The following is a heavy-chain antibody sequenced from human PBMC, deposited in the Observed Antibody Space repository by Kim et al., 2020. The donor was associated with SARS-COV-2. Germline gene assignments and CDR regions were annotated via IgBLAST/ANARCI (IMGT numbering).Heavy chain of an antibody. CDR1: GGTFSSYT. Sequence: SVKVSCKASGGTFSSYTISWVRQAPGQGLEWMGRIIPILGIANYAQKFQGRVTITADKSMSTAYMELSSLRSEDTAVYYCARPRIPTIFGVSMVEGMDVWGQGTTVTVSS. V-gene: IGHV1-69*02. J-gene: IGHJ6*02. CDR3: ARPRIPTIFGVSMVEGMDV. D-gene: IGHD3-3*01. CDR2: IIPILGIA.